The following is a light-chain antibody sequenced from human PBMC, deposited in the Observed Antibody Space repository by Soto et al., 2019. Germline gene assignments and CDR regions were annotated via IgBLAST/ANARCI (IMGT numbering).Light chain of an antibody. J-gene: IGLJ1*01. CDR3: SSYTSSIPYV. CDR2: DVS. Sequence: QSVLTQPASVSGSPGRSITISCTGTSSDVGGYNYVSWYQQHPGKAPKLMIYDVSNRPSGVSNRFSGSKSGNTASLTISGLQAEDEADYYCSSYTSSIPYVFGTGTKVTVL. V-gene: IGLV2-14*01. CDR1: SSDVGGYNY.